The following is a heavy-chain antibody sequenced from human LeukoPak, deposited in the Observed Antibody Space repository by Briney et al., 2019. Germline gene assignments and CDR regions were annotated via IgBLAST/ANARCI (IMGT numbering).Heavy chain of an antibody. V-gene: IGHV1-3*01. J-gene: IGHJ6*02. D-gene: IGHD3-10*01. CDR3: ARGQEPNVLLWFGELSYGMDV. CDR2: INAGNGNT. CDR1: GYTFTSYA. Sequence: ASVKVSCKASGYTFTSYAMHWVRQAPGQRLEWMGWINAGNGNTKYLQKFQGRVTITRDTSASTAYMELSSLRSEDTAVYYCARGQEPNVLLWFGELSYGMDVWGQGTTVTVSS.